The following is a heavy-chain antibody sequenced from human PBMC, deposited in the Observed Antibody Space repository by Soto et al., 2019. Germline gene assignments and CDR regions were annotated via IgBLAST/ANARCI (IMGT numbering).Heavy chain of an antibody. V-gene: IGHV1-69*01. CDR3: SRGQYSTSYYYSYYGMDV. D-gene: IGHD2-21*01. CDR1: GGIFTSYA. J-gene: IGHJ6*02. CDR2: IIPIFGTA. Sequence: QVQLVQSGAEVKKPGSSVKVSCKASGGIFTSYAFSWVRLAPGQGLEWMGGIIPIFGTARYAQKFQGRVTITADESTSTASMELSSLRSDDTAVYYCSRGQYSTSYYYSYYGMDVWGQGTTVTVSS.